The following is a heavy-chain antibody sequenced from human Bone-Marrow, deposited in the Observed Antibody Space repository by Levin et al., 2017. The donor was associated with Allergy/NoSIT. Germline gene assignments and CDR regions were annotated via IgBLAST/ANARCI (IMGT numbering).Heavy chain of an antibody. J-gene: IGHJ4*02. CDR2: ISSDGSNK. Sequence: PGGSLRLSCAASGFSFSRHGMHWVRQAPGKGLEWLAIISSDGSNKYYANSVKGRFTISRDNSNKTLYLQMNSLRPEDTAVYYCAKDQGTGWFLVHFADWGQGTLVTVSS. CDR1: GFSFSRHG. CDR3: AKDQGTGWFLVHFAD. D-gene: IGHD6-19*01. V-gene: IGHV3-30*18.